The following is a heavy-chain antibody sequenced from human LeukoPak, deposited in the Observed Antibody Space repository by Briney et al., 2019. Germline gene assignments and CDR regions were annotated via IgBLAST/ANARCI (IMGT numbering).Heavy chain of an antibody. CDR1: GFTFSSYA. V-gene: IGHV3-30-3*01. D-gene: IGHD6-19*01. CDR3: AREAVAVTYYFDY. CDR2: ISYDGSNK. J-gene: IGHJ4*02. Sequence: GGSLRLSCAASGFTFSSYAMHWVRPAPGKGLEWVAVISYDGSNKYYADSVKGRFTISRDNSKNTLYLQMNSLRAEDTAVYYCAREAVAVTYYFDYWGQGTLVTVSS.